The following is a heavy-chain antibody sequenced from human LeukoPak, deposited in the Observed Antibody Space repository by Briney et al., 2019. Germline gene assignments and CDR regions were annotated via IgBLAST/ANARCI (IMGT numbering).Heavy chain of an antibody. J-gene: IGHJ4*02. D-gene: IGHD3-22*01. Sequence: GGSLRLSCAVSGITLSNYAMNWVRQAPGKGLEWVSGISANGDTTYYVDSVGGRFTISRDNSKNSVFLQMNSLRDADTAVYYCVKDFWPARDGGGYYSPFEYWGEGTLVTVSS. CDR1: GITLSNYA. CDR3: VKDFWPARDGGGYYSPFEY. CDR2: ISANGDTT. V-gene: IGHV3-23*01.